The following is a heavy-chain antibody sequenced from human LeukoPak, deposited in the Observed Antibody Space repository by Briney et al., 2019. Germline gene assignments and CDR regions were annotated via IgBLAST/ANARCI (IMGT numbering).Heavy chain of an antibody. CDR3: ARGLGYCSSTSCYVLDY. D-gene: IGHD2-2*01. Sequence: AETLSLTCTVSGGSISSYYWSWIRQPAGKGLEWIGRIYTSGSTNYNPSLKSRVTMSVDTSKNQFPLKLSSVTAAATAVYYCARGLGYCSSTSCYVLDYWGQGTLVTVSS. J-gene: IGHJ4*02. CDR2: IYTSGST. V-gene: IGHV4-4*07. CDR1: GGSISSYY.